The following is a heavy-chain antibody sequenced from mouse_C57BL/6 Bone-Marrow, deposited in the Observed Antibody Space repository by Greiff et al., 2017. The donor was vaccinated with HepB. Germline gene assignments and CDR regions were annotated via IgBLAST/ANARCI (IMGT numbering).Heavy chain of an antibody. Sequence: DVQLQESGPGLVKPSQTVFLTCTVTGISITTGNYRWSWIRQFPGNKLEWIGYIYYSGTITYNPSLTSRTTITRDTPKNQFFLEMNSLTAEDTATYYCARDPLYYGSPFDYWGQGTTLTVSS. D-gene: IGHD1-1*01. V-gene: IGHV3-5*01. CDR1: GISITTGNYR. CDR2: IYYSGTI. CDR3: ARDPLYYGSPFDY. J-gene: IGHJ2*01.